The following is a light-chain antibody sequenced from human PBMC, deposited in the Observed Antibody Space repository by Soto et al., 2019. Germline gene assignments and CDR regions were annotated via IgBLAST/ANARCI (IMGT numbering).Light chain of an antibody. CDR3: QQYNSYGT. CDR2: GAS. J-gene: IGKJ1*01. CDR1: QSISSN. V-gene: IGKV3-15*01. Sequence: EIVMTQSPATLSVSPGERATLSCRASQSISSNLAWYQQKPGQAPRLLIYGASTRATGIPARFSGSGSGTDFTLTISSLEPEDFAVYYCQQYNSYGTFGQGTKVDI.